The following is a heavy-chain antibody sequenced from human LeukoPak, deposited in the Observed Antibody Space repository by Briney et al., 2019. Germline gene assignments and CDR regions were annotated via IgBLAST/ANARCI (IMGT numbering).Heavy chain of an antibody. CDR1: GYTFTGYY. D-gene: IGHD6-19*01. J-gene: IGHJ4*02. Sequence: ASVKVSCKASGYTFTGYYMHWVRQAPGQGLEWMGWINPNSGGTNYAQKFQGRVTMTRDTSISTAYMVLSRLRSDDTAVYYCARPRMANSSGWYDYFDYWGQGTLVTVSS. CDR3: ARPRMANSSGWYDYFDY. V-gene: IGHV1-2*02. CDR2: INPNSGGT.